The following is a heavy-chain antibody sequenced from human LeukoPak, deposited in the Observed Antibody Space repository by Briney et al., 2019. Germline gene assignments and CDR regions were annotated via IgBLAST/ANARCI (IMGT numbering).Heavy chain of an antibody. CDR3: AREHYYDSSGYYYDAFDI. V-gene: IGHV3-7*01. CDR1: GFTFSGFA. CDR2: IKQDGSEK. J-gene: IGHJ3*02. D-gene: IGHD3-22*01. Sequence: GGSLRLSCAASGFTFSGFAMSWVRQAPGKGLEWVANIKQDGSEKYYVDSVKGRFTISRDNAKNSLYLQMNSLRAEDTAVYYCAREHYYDSSGYYYDAFDIWGQGTMVTVSS.